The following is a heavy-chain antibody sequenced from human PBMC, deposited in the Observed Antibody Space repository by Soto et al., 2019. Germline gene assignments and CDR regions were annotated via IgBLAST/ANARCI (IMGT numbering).Heavy chain of an antibody. CDR2: IYYSGGT. Sequence: PSETLSLTCTVSGGSISSSSYFWGWIRQPPGKGLEWIGSIYYSGGTYYNPSLKSRVTITRDTSASTAYMELSSLRSEDTAVYYCARDPGYSYGNTWGQGTLVTVSS. J-gene: IGHJ5*02. D-gene: IGHD5-18*01. CDR3: ARDPGYSYGNT. CDR1: GGSISSSSYF. V-gene: IGHV4-39*02.